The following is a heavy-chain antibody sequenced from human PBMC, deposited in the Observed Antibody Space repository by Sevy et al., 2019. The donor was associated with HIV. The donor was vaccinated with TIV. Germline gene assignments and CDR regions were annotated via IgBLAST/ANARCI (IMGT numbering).Heavy chain of an antibody. CDR1: GFAFSSHA. CDR2: ISYEGTET. D-gene: IGHD6-13*01. J-gene: IGHJ4*01. Sequence: GGSLRLSCAASGFAFSSHAMHWIRQAPGKGLEWVAVISYEGTETFYAASVEGRFTISRDNSKNMLSLQINSLRPEDTAVYYCARDGGYSIKWYPLYWGHGTLVTVSS. CDR3: ARDGGYSIKWYPLY. V-gene: IGHV3-30-3*01.